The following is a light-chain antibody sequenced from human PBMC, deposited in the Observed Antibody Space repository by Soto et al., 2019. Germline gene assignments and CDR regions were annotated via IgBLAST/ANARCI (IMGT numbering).Light chain of an antibody. CDR2: GAS. CDR1: QSVSSN. CDR3: QQYNNWPLT. V-gene: IGKV3-15*01. J-gene: IGKJ4*01. Sequence: ERVMTQSPATLSVSPGERATLSSRASQSVSSNLAWYQQKPGQAPRLLIYGASTRATGIPARFSGSGSGTEFTLTISSLQSEDFAVYYCQQYNNWPLTFGGGTKVEIK.